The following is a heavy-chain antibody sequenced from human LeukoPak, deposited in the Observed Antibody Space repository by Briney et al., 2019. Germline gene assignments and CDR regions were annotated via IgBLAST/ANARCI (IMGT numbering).Heavy chain of an antibody. J-gene: IGHJ4*02. D-gene: IGHD3-10*01. CDR1: GYTFTSYY. CDR3: ARDYYGSGSLDY. CDR2: INPSGGST. V-gene: IGHV1-46*01. Sequence: GASVKVSCKAFGYTFTSYYMHWVRQAPGQGLEWMGIINPSGGSTSYAQKFQGRVTMARDTSTSTVYMELSSLRSEDTAVYYCARDYYGSGSLDYWGQGTLVTVSS.